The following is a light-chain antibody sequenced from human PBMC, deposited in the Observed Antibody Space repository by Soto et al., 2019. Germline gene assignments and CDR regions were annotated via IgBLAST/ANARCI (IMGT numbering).Light chain of an antibody. CDR3: QQYNNWPPWT. V-gene: IGKV3-15*01. CDR1: QSVSTN. CDR2: GVS. Sequence: EIVMTQSPATLSVSPGERVTLSCRASQSVSTNLAWYQQKPGQAPRLLIYGVSTRATGIPARFSGSGSGTEFTLTISSLQSEDFAVYYGQQYNNWPPWTFGQGTKVEI. J-gene: IGKJ1*01.